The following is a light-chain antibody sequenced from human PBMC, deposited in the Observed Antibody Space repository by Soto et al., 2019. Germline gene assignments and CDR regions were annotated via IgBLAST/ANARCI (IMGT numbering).Light chain of an antibody. CDR3: QQYNSYSGST. V-gene: IGKV1-5*01. CDR1: ESIRTW. J-gene: IGKJ3*01. CDR2: DAS. Sequence: DIQMTQSPSTLSASIGDRVTITCRASESIRTWLAWYQHKPGKAPKFLIYDASSLESGVPSRFSGSGSGTEFTLTISSLQPDDFATYYCQQYNSYSGSTFGPGTKVDIK.